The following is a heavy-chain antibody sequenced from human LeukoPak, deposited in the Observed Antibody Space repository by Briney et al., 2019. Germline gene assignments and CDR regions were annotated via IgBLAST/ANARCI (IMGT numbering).Heavy chain of an antibody. CDR3: VKGGYDYVGVAYFDF. V-gene: IGHV3-23*01. CDR2: IIASSGST. D-gene: IGHD5-12*01. CDR1: GFSFNNYA. J-gene: IGHJ4*02. Sequence: GGSLRLSCAASGFSFNNYAMSWVRQAPGKGLEWVSIIIASSGSTFYADSVKGRFTISRDNSKNTLYLQMNSLRVEDTAVYYCVKGGYDYVGVAYFDFWGQGTLVTVSS.